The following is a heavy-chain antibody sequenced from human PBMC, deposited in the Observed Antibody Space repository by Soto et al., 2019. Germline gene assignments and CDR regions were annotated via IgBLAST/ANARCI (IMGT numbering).Heavy chain of an antibody. CDR3: ARWDNGFEY. CDR1: GFTFSNYA. V-gene: IGHV3-23*01. Sequence: EVQLLESGGGLVQPGGSLRLSCAVSGFTFSNYAMNWVRQAPGKGLDWVSAISGRGSNTYSADSVKGRFTISRDNSKDTLYLEMNSLRAEDTAIYYCARWDNGFEYWGQGTLVTVSS. CDR2: ISGRGSNT. D-gene: IGHD1-26*01. J-gene: IGHJ4*02.